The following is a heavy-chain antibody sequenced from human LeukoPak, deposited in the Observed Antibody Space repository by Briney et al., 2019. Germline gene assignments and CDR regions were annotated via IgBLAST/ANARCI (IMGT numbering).Heavy chain of an antibody. CDR2: IGGSVGST. V-gene: IGHV3-23*01. CDR3: ARDGNYYDSSGYYYGLDY. Sequence: PGGSLRLSCAAYGLTFITYAMSWVRQAPGKGLEWVSAIGGSVGSTYYADSVKGRFTISRDTSKNTLYLQMNTLRAEDTAVYYCARDGNYYDSSGYYYGLDYWGQGTLVTVSS. D-gene: IGHD3-22*01. J-gene: IGHJ4*02. CDR1: GLTFITYA.